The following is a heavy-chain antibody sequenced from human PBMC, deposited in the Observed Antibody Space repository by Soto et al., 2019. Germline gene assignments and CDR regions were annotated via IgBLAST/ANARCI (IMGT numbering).Heavy chain of an antibody. CDR2: INAGNGNT. CDR3: ARALVGATTYFDY. J-gene: IGHJ4*02. CDR1: GYTFTSYA. V-gene: IGHV1-3*01. Sequence: ASVKVSYKASGYTFTSYAMHWVRQAPGQRLEWMGWINAGNGNTKYSQKFQGRVTITRDTSASTAYMELSNLRSEDTAVYYCARALVGATTYFDYWGQGTLVTVSS. D-gene: IGHD1-26*01.